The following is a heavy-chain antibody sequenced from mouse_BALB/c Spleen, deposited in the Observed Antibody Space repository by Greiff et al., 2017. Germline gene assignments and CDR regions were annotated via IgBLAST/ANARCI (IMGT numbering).Heavy chain of an antibody. J-gene: IGHJ4*01. V-gene: IGHV5-6-4*01. D-gene: IGHD2-13*01. Sequence: EVKLMESGGGLVKPGGSLKLSCAASGFTFSSYTMSWVRQTPEKRLEWVATISSGGSYTYYPDSVKGRFTISRDNAKNTLYLQMSSLKSEDTAMYYCTRDGEPLGMDYWGQGTSVTVSS. CDR1: GFTFSSYT. CDR2: ISSGGSYT. CDR3: TRDGEPLGMDY.